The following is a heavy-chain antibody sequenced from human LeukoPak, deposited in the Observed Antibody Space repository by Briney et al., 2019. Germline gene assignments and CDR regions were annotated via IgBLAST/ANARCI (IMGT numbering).Heavy chain of an antibody. CDR1: GGSISSSSYY. CDR3: ARRGWLRFWRLINDAFDI. CDR2: INHSGST. J-gene: IGHJ3*02. V-gene: IGHV4-39*07. D-gene: IGHD5-12*01. Sequence: SETLSLTCTVSGGSISSSSYYWGWIRQPPGKGLEWIGEINHSGSTNYNPSLKSRVTISVDTSKNQFSLKLSSVTAADTAVYYCARRGWLRFWRLINDAFDIWGQGTMVTVSS.